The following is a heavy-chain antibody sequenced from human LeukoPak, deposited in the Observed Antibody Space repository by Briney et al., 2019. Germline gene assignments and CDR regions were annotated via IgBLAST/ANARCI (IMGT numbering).Heavy chain of an antibody. CDR1: GGTFSSYA. CDR2: IIPIFGTA. V-gene: IGHV1-69*05. J-gene: IGHJ6*03. D-gene: IGHD2-15*01. Sequence: GASVKVSCKASGGTFSSYAISWVRQAPGQGLEWMGRIIPIFGTANYAQKFQGRVTITTDESTSTAYMELSSLRSEDMAVYYCARDRVVAANYYYYMDVWGKGTTVTVSS. CDR3: ARDRVVAANYYYYMDV.